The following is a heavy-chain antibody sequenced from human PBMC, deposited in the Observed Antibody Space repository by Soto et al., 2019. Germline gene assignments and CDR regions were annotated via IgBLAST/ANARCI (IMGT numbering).Heavy chain of an antibody. J-gene: IGHJ6*02. CDR2: IHYSGST. D-gene: IGHD6-13*01. CDR3: ARQDSSSWYWVYGMDV. V-gene: IGHV4-59*08. CDR1: GGSISSYY. Sequence: QVQLQESGPGLVKPSETLSLTCTVSGGSISSYYWSWIRQPPGKGLEWIGYIHYSGSTKYNPSLKSRVNISVDTSKNQSSLKLSSVTASDPAVYYCARQDSSSWYWVYGMDVWGQGTTVTVSS.